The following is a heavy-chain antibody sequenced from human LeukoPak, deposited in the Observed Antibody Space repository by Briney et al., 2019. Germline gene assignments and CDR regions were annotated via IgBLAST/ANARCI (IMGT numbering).Heavy chain of an antibody. CDR3: AGGSGYPFDY. CDR2: IYYSGST. D-gene: IGHD3-3*01. CDR1: GGSISSGGYY. V-gene: IGHV4-61*08. Sequence: PSETLSLTCTVSGGSISSGGYYWSWIRQPPGKGLEWIGYIYYSGSTNYNPSLKSRVTISVDTSKNQFSLKLSSVTAADTAVYYCAGGSGYPFDYWGQGTLVTVSS. J-gene: IGHJ4*02.